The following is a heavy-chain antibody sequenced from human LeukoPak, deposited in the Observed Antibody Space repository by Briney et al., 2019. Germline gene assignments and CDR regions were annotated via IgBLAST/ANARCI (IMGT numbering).Heavy chain of an antibody. CDR2: INPNSGGT. V-gene: IGHV1-2*02. J-gene: IGHJ4*02. CDR3: ARVLDSYYDSSGYLDY. Sequence: ASVKVSCKASGYTFTGYYMHWVRQAPGQGLEWMGWINPNSGGTNYAQKFQGRVTMTRDTSISTAYMELSRLRSDNTAVYYCARVLDSYYDSSGYLDYWGQGTLVTVSS. CDR1: GYTFTGYY. D-gene: IGHD3-22*01.